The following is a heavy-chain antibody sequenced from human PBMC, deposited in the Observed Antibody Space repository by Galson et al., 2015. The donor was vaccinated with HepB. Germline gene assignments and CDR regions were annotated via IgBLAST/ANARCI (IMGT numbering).Heavy chain of an antibody. Sequence: SVKVSCKASGGTFSSYAISWVRQAPGQGLEWMGGIIPIFGTANYAQKSQGRVTITADESTSTVYMELSSLRSEDTAVYYCAREGGVVQAAMSYWGQGTLVTVSS. CDR2: IIPIFGTA. V-gene: IGHV1-69*13. D-gene: IGHD2-2*01. J-gene: IGHJ4*02. CDR3: AREGGVVQAAMSY. CDR1: GGTFSSYA.